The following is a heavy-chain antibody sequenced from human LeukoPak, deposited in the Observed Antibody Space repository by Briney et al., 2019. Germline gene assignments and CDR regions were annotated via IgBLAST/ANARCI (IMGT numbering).Heavy chain of an antibody. CDR3: VREIFGARAFEY. V-gene: IGHV4-4*02. D-gene: IGHD3-3*01. Sequence: PSETPSLTCAVSGVSISTNTWWSWVRQPPGKGLEWIGEIFHSESTNYNPSLQSRLTISLDKSQNQFSLRLTSMTAADTAVYYCVREIFGARAFEYWGQGILVTVSS. CDR1: GVSISTNTW. J-gene: IGHJ4*02. CDR2: IFHSEST.